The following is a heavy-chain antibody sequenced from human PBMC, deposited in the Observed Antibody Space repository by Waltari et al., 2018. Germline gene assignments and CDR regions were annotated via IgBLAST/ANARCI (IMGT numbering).Heavy chain of an antibody. CDR1: GLGSQLHG. J-gene: IGHJ4*02. V-gene: IGHV3-33*08. D-gene: IGHD6-19*01. CDR3: TRGPGSGWYLDY. Sequence: QGQLVESGGGVVQPGTSLRLSCEASGLGSQLHGMHWVRQSPGKGLEWVALIWPGGDKTSYGDSVKGRFTVSRDNSKNTLFLEMNSLRVEDTAIYYCTRGPGSGWYLDYWGQGTPVTVSP. CDR2: IWPGGDKT.